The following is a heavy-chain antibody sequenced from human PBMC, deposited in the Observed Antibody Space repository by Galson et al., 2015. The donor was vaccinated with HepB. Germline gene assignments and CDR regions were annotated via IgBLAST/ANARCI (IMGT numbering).Heavy chain of an antibody. Sequence: SVKVSCKASGGTFSSYAISWVRQAPGQGLEWMGGIIPIFGTANYAQKFQGRVTITADESTSTAYMELSSLRSEDTAVYYCARLSPECSSTSCYSFDYWGQGTLVTVSS. CDR3: ARLSPECSSTSCYSFDY. CDR1: GGTFSSYA. V-gene: IGHV1-69*13. D-gene: IGHD2-2*02. CDR2: IIPIFGTA. J-gene: IGHJ4*02.